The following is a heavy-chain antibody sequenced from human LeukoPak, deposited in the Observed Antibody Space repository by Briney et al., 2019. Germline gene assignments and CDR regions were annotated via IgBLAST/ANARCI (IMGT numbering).Heavy chain of an antibody. Sequence: GGSLRLSCAASGFIVSNNYMNWVRQAPGKGLEWVSVIYSGGGTSYADSVKGRFTISRDNSKNTLYLQMNSLRAEDTAVYYCARDWPEVATGDYYYYYGMDVWGQGTTVTVSS. CDR3: ARDWPEVATGDYYYYYGMDV. D-gene: IGHD5-12*01. CDR2: IYSGGGT. CDR1: GFIVSNNY. V-gene: IGHV3-53*01. J-gene: IGHJ6*02.